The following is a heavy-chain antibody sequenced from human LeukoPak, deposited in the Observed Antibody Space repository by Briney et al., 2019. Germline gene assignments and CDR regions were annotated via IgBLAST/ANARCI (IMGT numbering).Heavy chain of an antibody. CDR1: GFTFDDYA. CDR3: AKGRDKYQLLSKNWFDP. J-gene: IGHJ5*02. Sequence: TGGSLRLSCAASGFTFDDYAMHWVRQAPGKGLEWVSGISWNSGSIGYADSVKGRFTISRDNAKNSLYLQMSSLRAEDTALYYCAKGRDKYQLLSKNWFDPWGQGTLVTVSS. V-gene: IGHV3-9*01. CDR2: ISWNSGSI. D-gene: IGHD2-2*01.